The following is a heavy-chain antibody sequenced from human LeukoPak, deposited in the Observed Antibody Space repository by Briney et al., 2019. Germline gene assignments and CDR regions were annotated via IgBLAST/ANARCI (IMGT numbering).Heavy chain of an antibody. CDR2: ISHDGSEK. V-gene: IGHV3-30*18. J-gene: IGHJ5*02. Sequence: PGGSLRLSCAASGFTVSTFGMHWVRQAPGKGLEWVRMISHDGSEKYYVDSVKGRLTISRDNSKNTLYLQMNSLRTEDTAMYYCAKDLYGSGWYNYFDPWGQGTLVTVSS. CDR1: GFTVSTFG. CDR3: AKDLYGSGWYNYFDP. D-gene: IGHD6-19*01.